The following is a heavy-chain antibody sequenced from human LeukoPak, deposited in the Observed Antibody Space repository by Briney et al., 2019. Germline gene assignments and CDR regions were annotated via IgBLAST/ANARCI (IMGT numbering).Heavy chain of an antibody. CDR3: VRDSGSYYFDY. J-gene: IGHJ4*02. V-gene: IGHV4-59*12. D-gene: IGHD1-26*01. CDR2: IYYSGST. CDR1: GGSISSYY. Sequence: PSETLSLTCTVSGGSISSYYWSWIRQPPGKGLEWIGYIYYSGSTNYNPSLKSRVTISVDTSKNQFSLKLSSVTAADTAVYYCVRDSGSYYFDYWGQGTLVTVSS.